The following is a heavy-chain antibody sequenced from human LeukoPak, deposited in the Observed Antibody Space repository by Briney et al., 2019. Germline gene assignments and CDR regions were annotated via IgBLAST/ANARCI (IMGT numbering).Heavy chain of an antibody. CDR1: GFTFTNYA. D-gene: IGHD3-10*01. CDR3: ARLSGSFDM. CDR2: FGGGAA. J-gene: IGHJ3*02. Sequence: PGGSLRLSCTASGFTFTNYAMAWVRQAPGEGLEWVSAFGGGAAYYADSVKGRFTISRDNSKNTLYLQLSSLRADDTAIYYCARLSGSFDMWGQGTIVTVSS. V-gene: IGHV3-23*01.